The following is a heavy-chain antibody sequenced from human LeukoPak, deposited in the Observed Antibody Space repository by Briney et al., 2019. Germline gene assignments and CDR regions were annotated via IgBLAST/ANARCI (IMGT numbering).Heavy chain of an antibody. D-gene: IGHD5-12*01. V-gene: IGHV3-7*01. Sequence: PGGSLRLSCAASGFTFSSYWMSWVRQAPGKGLEWVANIKQDGSEKYYVDSVKGRFTTSRDNAKNSLYLQMNSLRAEDTAVYYCARDFPVATRSFDYWGQGTLVTVSS. CDR1: GFTFSSYW. CDR2: IKQDGSEK. J-gene: IGHJ4*02. CDR3: ARDFPVATRSFDY.